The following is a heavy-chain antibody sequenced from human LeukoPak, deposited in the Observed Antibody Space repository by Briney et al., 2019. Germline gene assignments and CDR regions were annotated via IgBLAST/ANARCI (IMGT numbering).Heavy chain of an antibody. V-gene: IGHV4-4*08. D-gene: IGHD3-3*01. CDR1: GGSISSYY. CDR3: ARDRRGRSYYDFWSGSHYYYYMDV. CDR2: IYISGST. Sequence: SETLSLTCTVSGGSISSYYWSWIRQPPGKGLEWIGYIYISGSTNYNPSLKSRVTISVDTSKNQFSLKLSSVTAADTAVYYCARDRRGRSYYDFWSGSHYYYYMDVWGKGTTVTVSS. J-gene: IGHJ6*03.